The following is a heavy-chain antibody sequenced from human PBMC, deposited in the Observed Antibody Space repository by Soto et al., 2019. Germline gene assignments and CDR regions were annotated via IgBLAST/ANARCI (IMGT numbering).Heavy chain of an antibody. Sequence: QITLKESGPTLVKPTQTLTLTCTFSGFSLSTSGVGVGWIRQPPGKALEWLALIYWDDDKRYSPSLKSRLTITKHTTKNQVVLTMTNMDPVDTATYYCAQFSSGWPLDAFDIWGQGTMVTVSS. V-gene: IGHV2-5*02. J-gene: IGHJ3*02. CDR2: IYWDDDK. D-gene: IGHD6-19*01. CDR1: GFSLSTSGVG. CDR3: AQFSSGWPLDAFDI.